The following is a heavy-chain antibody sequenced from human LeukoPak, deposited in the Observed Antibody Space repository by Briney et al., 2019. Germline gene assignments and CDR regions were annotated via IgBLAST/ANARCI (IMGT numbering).Heavy chain of an antibody. CDR3: AKAQGGSGWYEGDWFDP. D-gene: IGHD6-19*01. V-gene: IGHV3-23*01. CDR2: ISGSGGST. Sequence: QPGGSLRLSCAASGFTFSSYAMSWVRQAPRKGLEWVSAISGSGGSTYYADSVKGRFTISRDNSKNTLYLQMNSLRAEDTAVYYCAKAQGGSGWYEGDWFDPWGQGTLVTVSS. J-gene: IGHJ5*02. CDR1: GFTFSSYA.